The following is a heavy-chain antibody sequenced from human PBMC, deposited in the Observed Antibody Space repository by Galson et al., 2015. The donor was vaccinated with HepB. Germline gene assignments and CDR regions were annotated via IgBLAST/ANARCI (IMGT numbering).Heavy chain of an antibody. CDR1: GFTFNTYG. CDR2: IWSDGSNQ. V-gene: IGHV3-33*01. D-gene: IGHD6-13*01. Sequence: SLRLSCAASGFTFNTYGMHWVRQAPGKGLEWVALIWSDGSNQYYADSVQGRFTISRDNSRNTLYLQMNSLRAEDTALYYCAREAHIAAPACPDSWGQGTLVTVSS. CDR3: AREAHIAAPACPDS. J-gene: IGHJ4*02.